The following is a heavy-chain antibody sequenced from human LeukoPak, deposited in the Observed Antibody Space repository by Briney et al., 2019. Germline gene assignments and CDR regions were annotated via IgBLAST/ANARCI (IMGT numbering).Heavy chain of an antibody. Sequence: GESLKISCAASGFTFSNYGMHWVRQAPGKGLEWVAFIRYDGSDKYYADSVKGRFTISRDNSKNTLYLQMNSLRAEDTAVYYCAKEAGDFDYWGQGTLVTVSS. CDR1: GFTFSNYG. D-gene: IGHD1-14*01. CDR2: IRYDGSDK. CDR3: AKEAGDFDY. J-gene: IGHJ4*02. V-gene: IGHV3-30*02.